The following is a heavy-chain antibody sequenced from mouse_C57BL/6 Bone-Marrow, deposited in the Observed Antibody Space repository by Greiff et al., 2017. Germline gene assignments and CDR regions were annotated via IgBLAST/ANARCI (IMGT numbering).Heavy chain of an antibody. Sequence: LQESGAELARPGASVKLSCKASGYTFTSYGISWVKQRTGQGLEWIGEIYPRSGNTYYTEKFKGKATLTADKSSSTAYMELRSLTSEDSAVFYGATLGSTSYARYYWGQGTSVTVSA. D-gene: IGHD1-1*01. V-gene: IGHV1-81*01. CDR1: GYTFTSYG. CDR3: ATLGSTSYARYY. CDR2: IYPRSGNT. J-gene: IGHJ4*01.